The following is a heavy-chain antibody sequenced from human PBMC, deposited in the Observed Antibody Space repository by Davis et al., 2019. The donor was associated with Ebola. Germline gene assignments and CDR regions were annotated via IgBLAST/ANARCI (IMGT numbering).Heavy chain of an antibody. V-gene: IGHV3-23*01. J-gene: IGHJ4*02. CDR2: ISGSGGNT. Sequence: GESLKISCATSGFTFSSYGMNWVRQAPGKGLEWLSAISGSGGNTCYADSVKGRFTISRDNSKNTLYLQMNSLRVEDTAVYFCAKDRGMLWGQGTLVTVSS. D-gene: IGHD2-8*01. CDR3: AKDRGML. CDR1: GFTFSSYG.